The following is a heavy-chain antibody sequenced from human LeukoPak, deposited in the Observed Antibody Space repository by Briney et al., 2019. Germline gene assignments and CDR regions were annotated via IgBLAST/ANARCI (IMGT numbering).Heavy chain of an antibody. J-gene: IGHJ6*03. CDR3: AKDGGGGSKDYYYMGV. Sequence: GGSLRLSCAASGFTLRGYGMHWVRQAPGKGLEWVAFIRYDGSDKSYADSVKGRFTISRDNSKNTLYLQMNSLRAEDTAVYYCAKDGGGGSKDYYYMGVWGKGTTVTISS. D-gene: IGHD2-15*01. CDR1: GFTLRGYG. V-gene: IGHV3-30*02. CDR2: IRYDGSDK.